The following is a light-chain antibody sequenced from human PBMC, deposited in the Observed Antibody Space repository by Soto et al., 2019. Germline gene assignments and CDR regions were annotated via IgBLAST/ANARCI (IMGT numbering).Light chain of an antibody. CDR2: DAS. Sequence: VLTQSPATLSLSPGQRATLSCRASQNISNYVAWYQQKPGQAPRLLISDASNRATGIPARFSGSGSGTDFTLTISSIAPEDFGVYYCQQRRYWPPLTFGGGTKVQIK. V-gene: IGKV3-11*01. J-gene: IGKJ4*01. CDR1: QNISNY. CDR3: QQRRYWPPLT.